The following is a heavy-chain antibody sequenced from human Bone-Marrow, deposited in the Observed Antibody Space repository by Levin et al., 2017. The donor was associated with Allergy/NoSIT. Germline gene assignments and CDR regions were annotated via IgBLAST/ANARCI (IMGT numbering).Heavy chain of an antibody. D-gene: IGHD4-17*01. CDR2: ITRRSDYM. Sequence: LSLTCAASGFNFSTYNMNWVRQTPGKGLEWVSSITRRSDYMYYADSVKGRFIISRDNAKNSLFLQRNSLRVDDTAVYYCAKDRTYGILWNYGMDVWGQGTTVTVSS. V-gene: IGHV3-21*01. CDR3: AKDRTYGILWNYGMDV. J-gene: IGHJ6*02. CDR1: GFNFSTYN.